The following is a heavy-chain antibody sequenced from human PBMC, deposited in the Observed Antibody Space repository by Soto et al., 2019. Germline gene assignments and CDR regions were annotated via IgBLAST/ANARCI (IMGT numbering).Heavy chain of an antibody. V-gene: IGHV3-23*01. D-gene: IGHD2-15*01. CDR1: GFTFSNFA. CDR3: AKGGDDCSGGTCYYYYYGMDV. J-gene: IGHJ6*02. Sequence: EVQLLESGGGLVQPGGSLRLSCAASGFTFSNFAVSWVRQSPGKGLEWVSGISGSGGNTYYADSVKGRFTISGDNSKNTLSLQMNSLRAEDTAVYYCAKGGDDCSGGTCYYYYYGMDVWGQGTTVTVSS. CDR2: ISGSGGNT.